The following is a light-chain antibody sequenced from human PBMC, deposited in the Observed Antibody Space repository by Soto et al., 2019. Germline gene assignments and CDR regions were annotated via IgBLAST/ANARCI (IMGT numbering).Light chain of an antibody. CDR3: QSFDTSLSGWV. CDR1: SSNIGAGYD. Sequence: QLVLTQPPSVSGAPGQRVTISCTGSSSNIGAGYDVHWYQQLPGTAPKVLIYGNTNRPSGVPDRFSGSKSGPSASLAITGLQAEDEADYYCQSFDTSLSGWVFGGGTKLTVL. V-gene: IGLV1-40*01. CDR2: GNT. J-gene: IGLJ3*02.